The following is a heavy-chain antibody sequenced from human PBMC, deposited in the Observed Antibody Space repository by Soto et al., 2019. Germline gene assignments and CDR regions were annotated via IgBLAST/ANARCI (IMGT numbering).Heavy chain of an antibody. CDR1: GASISSSEW. Sequence: QVQLQESGPGLVMPSGTLSLTCAVSGASISSSEWWNWVRQAPGKGLEWIGEISHSGTTIYNPSLKSRVTISVDVSKNHFSLNLTSVTAADTAVYYGARDYKAPNDAWAFDFWGQGTLVTVSS. CDR3: ARDYKAPNDAWAFDF. J-gene: IGHJ4*02. V-gene: IGHV4-4*02. D-gene: IGHD3-16*01. CDR2: ISHSGTT.